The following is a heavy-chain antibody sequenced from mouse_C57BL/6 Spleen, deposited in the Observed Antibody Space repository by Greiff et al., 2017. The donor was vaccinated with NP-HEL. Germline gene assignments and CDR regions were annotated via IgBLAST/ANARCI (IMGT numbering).Heavy chain of an antibody. Sequence: EVKLEESGGGLVKPGGSLKLSCAASGFTFSSYAMSWVRQTPEKRLEWVATISDGGSYTYYPDNVKGRFTISRDNAKNNLYLQMSHLKSEDTAMYYCARGDYYGNPWFAYWGQGTLVTVSA. CDR2: ISDGGSYT. V-gene: IGHV5-4*03. CDR1: GFTFSSYA. D-gene: IGHD2-1*01. CDR3: ARGDYYGNPWFAY. J-gene: IGHJ3*01.